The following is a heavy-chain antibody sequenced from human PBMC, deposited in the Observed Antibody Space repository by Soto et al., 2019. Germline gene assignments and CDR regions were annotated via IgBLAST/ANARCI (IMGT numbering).Heavy chain of an antibody. D-gene: IGHD3-22*01. CDR2: MNPDSGHT. J-gene: IGHJ5*02. V-gene: IGHV1-8*01. CDR3: ARVKGSGYHNWFDP. CDR1: GYTFTSYD. Sequence: GASVKVSCKASGYTFTSYDINWVRQATGQGPEWRGWMNPDSGHTGYAQKFQGRVTMTRDTSISAAYLELSSLRSDDTAVYYCARVKGSGYHNWFDPWGQGTLVTVSS.